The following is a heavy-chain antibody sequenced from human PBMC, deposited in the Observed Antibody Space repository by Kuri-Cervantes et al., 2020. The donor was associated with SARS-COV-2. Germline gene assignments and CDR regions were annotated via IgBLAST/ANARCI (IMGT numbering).Heavy chain of an antibody. V-gene: IGHV3-7*05. CDR1: GFTCSSYW. CDR3: ARENPYCSGGSCYSGAFDI. J-gene: IGHJ3*02. D-gene: IGHD2-15*01. Sequence: GGSLRLSCAASGFTCSSYWMSWVRQAPGKGLEWVANIKQDGSEKYYVDSVKGRFTISRDNAKNSLYLQMNSLRAEDTAVYYCARENPYCSGGSCYSGAFDIWGQGTMVTVSS. CDR2: IKQDGSEK.